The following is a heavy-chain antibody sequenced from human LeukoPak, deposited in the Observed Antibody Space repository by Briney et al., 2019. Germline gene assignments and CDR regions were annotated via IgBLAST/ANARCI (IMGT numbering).Heavy chain of an antibody. D-gene: IGHD3-10*01. V-gene: IGHV3-21*01. CDR2: ISSSSSYI. CDR1: GFTFSSYS. J-gene: IGHJ3*02. Sequence: GGSLRLSCAASGFTFSSYSMNWVRQAPGKGLEWVSSISSSSSYIYYADSVKGRFTISRDNAKNSLYLQLNSLPADDTAVCYLARGPLWFGEDAFDISGQGTMVTVSS. CDR3: ARGPLWFGEDAFDI.